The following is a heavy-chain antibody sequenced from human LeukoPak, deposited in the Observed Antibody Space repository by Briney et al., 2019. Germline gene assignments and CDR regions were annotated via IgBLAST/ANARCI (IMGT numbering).Heavy chain of an antibody. J-gene: IGHJ4*02. CDR2: IDPKSGGT. CDR1: GYTFIDYY. CDR3: ARAYSSGWYGSTDH. Sequence: ASVNVTLKASGYTFIDYYMHWVRQAPGQGLEWMGWIDPKSGGTSYAQKFQDRVAMIRDTSISTAYMELTRLRSDDTAVYYCARAYSSGWYGSTDHWGQG. V-gene: IGHV1-2*02. D-gene: IGHD6-19*01.